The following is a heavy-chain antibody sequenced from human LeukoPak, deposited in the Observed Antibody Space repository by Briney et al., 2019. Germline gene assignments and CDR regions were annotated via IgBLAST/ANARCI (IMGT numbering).Heavy chain of an antibody. J-gene: IGHJ3*02. CDR2: VHDRGST. Sequence: SETLSLTCTVSGGSISWYYWSWIRQPPGKGLELIGYVHDRGSTNYSPSLKSRVSISVDTSKNQVSLKLSSVTAADTAVYYCARVVLGAFDIWGQGTMVTVSS. CDR3: ARVVLGAFDI. D-gene: IGHD3-16*01. V-gene: IGHV4-59*01. CDR1: GGSISWYY.